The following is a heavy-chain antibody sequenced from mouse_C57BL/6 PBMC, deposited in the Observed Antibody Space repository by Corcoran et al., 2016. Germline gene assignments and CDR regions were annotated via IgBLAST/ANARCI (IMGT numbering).Heavy chain of an antibody. V-gene: IGHV9-3*01. CDR1: GYTFTTYG. CDR2: INTYSGVP. CDR3: ARVYGSSPWYFDV. J-gene: IGHJ1*03. D-gene: IGHD1-1*01. Sequence: QIQLVQSGPELKKPGETVKISCKASGYTFTTYGMSWVKQAPGKGLKWIGWINTYSGVPTYADDFKGRFAFSLETSASTAYLQINNLKNEDTATYFCARVYGSSPWYFDVWGTGTTVTVSS.